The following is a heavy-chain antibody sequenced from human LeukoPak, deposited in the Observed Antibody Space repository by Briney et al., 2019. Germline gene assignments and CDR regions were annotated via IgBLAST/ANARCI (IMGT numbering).Heavy chain of an antibody. CDR2: IYTSGST. J-gene: IGHJ4*02. Sequence: SETLSLTCTVSGGSISSGSYYWSWIRQPAGKGLEWIGRIYTSGSTNYNPSLKSRVTISVDTSKNQFSLKLSSVTAADTAVYYCARDARVQKWFGELLKTTTYYFDYWGQGTLVTVSS. CDR3: ARDARVQKWFGELLKTTTYYFDY. D-gene: IGHD3-10*01. V-gene: IGHV4-61*02. CDR1: GGSISSGSYY.